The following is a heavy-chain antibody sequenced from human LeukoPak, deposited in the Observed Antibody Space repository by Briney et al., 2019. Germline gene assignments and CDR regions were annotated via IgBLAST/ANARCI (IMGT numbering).Heavy chain of an antibody. CDR1: GGSFSGYY. Sequence: SETLSLTCAVYGGSFSGYYWSWIRQPPGKGLEWIGEINHSGSTNYNPSLKSRVTISMDKSKNQFSLKLSSVTAADTAVYYCGRAGYYCIDHWGQGALVTVSS. J-gene: IGHJ4*02. D-gene: IGHD5-12*01. CDR3: GRAGYYCIDH. V-gene: IGHV4-34*01. CDR2: INHSGST.